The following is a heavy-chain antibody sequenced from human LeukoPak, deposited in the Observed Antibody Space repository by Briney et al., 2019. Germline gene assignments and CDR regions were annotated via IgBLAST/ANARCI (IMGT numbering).Heavy chain of an antibody. Sequence: GSLRLSCAASGFTFSSYAMSWVRQPPGKGLEWIGEINHSGGTNYNPSLKSRVTISVDTSKNQFSLKLSSVTAADTAVYYCARGRSYYYDSRGDYWGQGALVTVSS. J-gene: IGHJ4*02. CDR3: ARGRSYYYDSRGDY. V-gene: IGHV4-34*01. D-gene: IGHD3-22*01. CDR1: GFTFSSYA. CDR2: INHSGGT.